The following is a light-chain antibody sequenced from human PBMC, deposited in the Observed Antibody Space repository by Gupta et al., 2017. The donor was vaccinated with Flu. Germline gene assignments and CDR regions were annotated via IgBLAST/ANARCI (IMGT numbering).Light chain of an antibody. CDR2: LGS. CDR3: MQAVQTQYT. J-gene: IGKJ2*01. CDR1: QILLHRNGYNF. V-gene: IGKV2-28*01. Sequence: DIVMTQSPLSLPVTPGEPASISCRSSQILLHRNGYNFLEWYLQKPGHSPQLLIYLGSNRASGVPDRFSGSGSGTDFTLKVSRVEAEDVGVYYCMQAVQTQYTFGQGTKLEIK.